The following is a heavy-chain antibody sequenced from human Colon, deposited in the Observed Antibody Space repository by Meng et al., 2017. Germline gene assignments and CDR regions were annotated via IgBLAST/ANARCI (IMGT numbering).Heavy chain of an antibody. CDR1: GGSSSNNY. Sequence: QVQLQQWGAGLVKPSESRAPTCAVYGGSSSNNYWSWSGQPPGKGLEWIGEVTQTEGTNYNPSLESRVTISVDMSKNQFSLKLSSVTAADTAVYFCARGQDHAKTGYWGQGTLVTVSS. D-gene: IGHD1-14*01. J-gene: IGHJ4*02. CDR2: VTQTEGT. V-gene: IGHV4-34*02. CDR3: ARGQDHAKTGY.